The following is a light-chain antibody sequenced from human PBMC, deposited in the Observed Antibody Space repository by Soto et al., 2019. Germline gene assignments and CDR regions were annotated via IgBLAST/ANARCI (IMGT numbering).Light chain of an antibody. CDR1: QSIGYY. V-gene: IGKV1-39*01. CDR3: QQSYSTPQNT. CDR2: AAS. J-gene: IGKJ2*01. Sequence: DIQMTQSPSSLSASVGDRVTITCRASQSIGYYLNWYQQKPGTAPKLLISAASSLQSGVPSRFSGCGSGTDFTLPISSLPPEDFATYYCQQSYSTPQNTFGQGTKLEIK.